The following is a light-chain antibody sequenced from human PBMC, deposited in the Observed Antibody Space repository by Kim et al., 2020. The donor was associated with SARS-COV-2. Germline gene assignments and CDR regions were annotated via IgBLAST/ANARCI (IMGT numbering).Light chain of an antibody. V-gene: IGLV3-1*01. Sequence: SYELTQPPSVSLSPGQTASIACSGDKLGAKYVHWYQQKSGQSPALVIYETARRPSGIPERFSGSLSGNTATLTIRGTQAMDEADYYCQAWDDTSVVFGGG. J-gene: IGLJ3*02. CDR3: QAWDDTSVV. CDR1: KLGAKY. CDR2: ETA.